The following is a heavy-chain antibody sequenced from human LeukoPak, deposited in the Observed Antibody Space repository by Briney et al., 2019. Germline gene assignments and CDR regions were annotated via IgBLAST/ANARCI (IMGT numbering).Heavy chain of an antibody. D-gene: IGHD1-1*01. Sequence: GGSLRLSCAASGFTFSSYGMHWVRQAPGKGLEWVAFIRYDGSNKYYADSVKGRFTISRDNSKNTLYLQMNSLRAEDTAVYYCAKALFDGTANYFDYWGQGTLVTVSS. V-gene: IGHV3-30*02. CDR2: IRYDGSNK. CDR1: GFTFSSYG. CDR3: AKALFDGTANYFDY. J-gene: IGHJ4*02.